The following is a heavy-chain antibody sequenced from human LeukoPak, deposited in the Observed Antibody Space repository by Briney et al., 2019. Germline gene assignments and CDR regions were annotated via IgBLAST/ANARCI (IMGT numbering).Heavy chain of an antibody. Sequence: SETLSLTCTVSGGSISSSSYYWGWIRQPPGKGLEWIASIYYSGSTYYNPSLKSRVTISVDTSKNQFSLKLSSVTAADTAVYYRARLLPRHPGGDAFDIWGQGTMVTVSS. CDR3: ARLLPRHPGGDAFDI. CDR2: IYYSGST. J-gene: IGHJ3*02. V-gene: IGHV4-39*07. CDR1: GGSISSSSYY. D-gene: IGHD2-2*01.